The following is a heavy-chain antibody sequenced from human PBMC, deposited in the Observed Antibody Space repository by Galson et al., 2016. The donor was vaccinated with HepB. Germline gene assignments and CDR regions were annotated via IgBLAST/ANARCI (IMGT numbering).Heavy chain of an antibody. J-gene: IGHJ3*01. V-gene: IGHV5-51*01. CDR2: IYPGDSDT. CDR3: ARLGGRDGYKGLVGAFDV. CDR1: GFSFSSYW. D-gene: IGHD5-24*01. Sequence: QSGAEVKKPGESLRISCKASGFSFSSYWIGWVRQMPGKGLEWMGTIYPGDSDTRDSPSFQGQVTISADRSINTAYLQWSSLKASHTAMYYCARLGGRDGYKGLVGAFDVWGQGTMVT.